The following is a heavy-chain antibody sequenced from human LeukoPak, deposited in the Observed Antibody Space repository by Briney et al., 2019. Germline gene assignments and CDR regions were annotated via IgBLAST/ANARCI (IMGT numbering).Heavy chain of an antibody. CDR1: GGSISSYY. CDR2: IYYSGST. D-gene: IGHD1-26*01. CDR3: AKSGGYGLIDY. V-gene: IGHV4-59*05. J-gene: IGHJ4*01. Sequence: KTSETLSLTCTVSGGSISSYYWSWIRQPPGKGLEWIGSIYYSGSTYYNSSLKSRVTISIDTSKNQVSLNLTSMTAADTAVYYCAKSGGYGLIDYWGQGTLVTVSS.